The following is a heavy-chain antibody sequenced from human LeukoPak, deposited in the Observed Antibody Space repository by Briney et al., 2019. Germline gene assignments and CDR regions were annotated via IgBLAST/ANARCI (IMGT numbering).Heavy chain of an antibody. CDR1: GGSFSGYY. D-gene: IGHD5-12*01. CDR3: ARGGAATTPGSYYYYMDV. V-gene: IGHV4-34*01. J-gene: IGHJ6*03. CDR2: INHSGST. Sequence: SETLSLTCAVYGGSFSGYYWSWIRQPPGKGLEWIGEINHSGSTNYNPSLKSRVTISVDTSQNQFSLKLSSVTAADTAVYYCARGGAATTPGSYYYYMDVWGKGTTVTVSS.